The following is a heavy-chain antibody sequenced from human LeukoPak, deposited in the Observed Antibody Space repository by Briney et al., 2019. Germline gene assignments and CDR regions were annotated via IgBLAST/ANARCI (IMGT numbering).Heavy chain of an antibody. J-gene: IGHJ5*02. V-gene: IGHV4-39*07. Sequence: PSETLSLTCTVSGGSISSSSYYWAWIRQPPGKGLEWIGSIHYSGSTNYNPSLKSRVTISVDTSKNQFSLKLSSVTAADTAVYYCARGYYYGSGSYPRSNWFDPWGQGTLVTVSS. D-gene: IGHD3-10*01. CDR3: ARGYYYGSGSYPRSNWFDP. CDR1: GGSISSSSYY. CDR2: IHYSGST.